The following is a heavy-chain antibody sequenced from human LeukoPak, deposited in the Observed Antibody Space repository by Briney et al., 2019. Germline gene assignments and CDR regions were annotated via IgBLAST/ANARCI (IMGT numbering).Heavy chain of an antibody. CDR1: GGTFSSYA. CDR2: INPNSGGT. J-gene: IGHJ4*02. D-gene: IGHD6-13*01. Sequence: ASVKVSCKASGGTFSSYAISWVRQAPGQGLERMGRINPNSGGTNYAQKFQGRVTMTRDTSISTAYMELSRLRSDDTAVYYCARVLRSSSSCLGYWGQGTLVTVSS. V-gene: IGHV1-2*06. CDR3: ARVLRSSSSCLGY.